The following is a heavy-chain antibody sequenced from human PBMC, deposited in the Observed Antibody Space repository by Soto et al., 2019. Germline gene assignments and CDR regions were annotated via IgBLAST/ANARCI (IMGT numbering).Heavy chain of an antibody. D-gene: IGHD1-26*01. CDR2: ISAYNGNT. CDR3: ARAMGAINYFDY. CDR1: GGTFSSYA. J-gene: IGHJ4*02. Sequence: ASVKVSCKASGGTFSSYAISWVRQAPGQGLEWMGWISAYNGNTNYAQKLQGRVTMTTDTSTSTAYMELRSLRSDDTAVYYCARAMGAINYFDYWGQGTLVTVSS. V-gene: IGHV1-18*01.